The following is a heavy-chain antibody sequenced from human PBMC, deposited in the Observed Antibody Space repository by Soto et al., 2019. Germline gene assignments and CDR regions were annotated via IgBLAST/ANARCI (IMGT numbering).Heavy chain of an antibody. CDR1: ITSSY. CDR2: IYDTGISGYTPST. CDR3: ARGEDAFFYYGLDV. Sequence: ITSSYWSWIRRPPGKGLEWIAYIYDTGISGYTPSTSYNPSLKSRVTMSVDTSKSQFSLKLTSVTAADTAVYYCARGEDAFFYYGLDVWGQGITVTVSS. J-gene: IGHJ6*02. V-gene: IGHV4-59*01.